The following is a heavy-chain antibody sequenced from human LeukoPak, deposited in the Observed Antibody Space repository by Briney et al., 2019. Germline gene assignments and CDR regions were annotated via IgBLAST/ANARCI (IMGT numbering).Heavy chain of an antibody. CDR2: IIPILGIA. V-gene: IGHV1-69*04. CDR3: ARTSPDDAFDI. J-gene: IGHJ3*02. Sequence: SVKVSCKASGGTFSSYAISWVRQAPRQGLEWMGRIIPILGIANYAQKFQGRVTITADKSTSTAYMELRSLRSDDTAVYYCARTSPDDAFDIWGQGTMVTVSS. CDR1: GGTFSSYA.